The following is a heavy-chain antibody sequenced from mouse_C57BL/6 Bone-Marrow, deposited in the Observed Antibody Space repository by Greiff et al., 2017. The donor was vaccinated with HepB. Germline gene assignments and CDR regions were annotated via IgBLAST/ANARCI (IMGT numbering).Heavy chain of an antibody. CDR1: GFTFSSYG. V-gene: IGHV5-6*01. CDR3: ATGVFAY. CDR2: ISSGGSYT. J-gene: IGHJ3*01. D-gene: IGHD4-1*01. Sequence: EVKLMESGGDLVKPGGSLKLSCAASGFTFSSYGMSWVRQTPDKRLEWVATISSGGSYTYYPDSVKGRFTISRDNAKNTLYLQMSSLKAEDTAMYYCATGVFAYWGQGTLVTVSA.